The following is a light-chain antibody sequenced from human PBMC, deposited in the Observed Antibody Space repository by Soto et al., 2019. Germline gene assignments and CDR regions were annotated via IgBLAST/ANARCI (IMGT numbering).Light chain of an antibody. J-gene: IGKJ4*01. Sequence: ECILTRSPGTQTLYPVERATLSCRASQTVRNNYLAWYQQKPGQAPRLLIYDASSRATGIPDRFSGGGSGTDFTLTICRLEPEDFIGYYCPVSACHLLTFAG. CDR1: QTVRNNY. CDR3: PVSACHLLT. V-gene: IGKV3-20*01. CDR2: DAS.